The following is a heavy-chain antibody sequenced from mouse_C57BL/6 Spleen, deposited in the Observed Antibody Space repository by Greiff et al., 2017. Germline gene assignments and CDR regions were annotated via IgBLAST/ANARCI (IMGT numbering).Heavy chain of an antibody. J-gene: IGHJ3*01. Sequence: EVKLQESGGDLVKPGGSLKLSCAASGFTFSSYGMSWVRQTPDKRLEWVATISSGGSYTYYPDSVKGRFTISRDNTKNTLCLQMRRLKSEYTAMYYCARPWDGGFAYWGQGTLVTVSA. CDR2: ISSGGSYT. V-gene: IGHV5-6*01. CDR1: GFTFSSYG. CDR3: ARPWDGGFAY. D-gene: IGHD4-1*01.